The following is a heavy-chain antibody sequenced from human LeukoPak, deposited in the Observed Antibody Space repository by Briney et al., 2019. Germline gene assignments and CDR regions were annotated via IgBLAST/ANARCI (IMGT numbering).Heavy chain of an antibody. CDR2: IYSGGST. CDR3: AKGVSAAADDAFDI. CDR1: GLTVSGNY. J-gene: IGHJ3*02. V-gene: IGHV3-53*01. Sequence: PGGSLRLSCVASGLTVSGNYMSWVRQAPGKGLEWVSVIYSGGSTYYADSVKGRFTISRDNSMNTLYLQMNSLRAEDTAVYYCAKGVSAAADDAFDIWGQGTMVTVSS. D-gene: IGHD6-13*01.